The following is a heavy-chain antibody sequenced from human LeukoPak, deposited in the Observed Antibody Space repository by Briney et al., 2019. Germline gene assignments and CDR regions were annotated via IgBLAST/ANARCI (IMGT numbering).Heavy chain of an antibody. CDR2: IYYSGST. CDR3: GGGGDFGIGPAGRRYDAFDI. CDR1: GGSISSGGYY. J-gene: IGHJ3*02. V-gene: IGHV4-31*03. Sequence: SQTLSLTCTVSGGSISSGGYYWSWIRQHPGKGLEWIGYIYYSGSTYYNPSLKSRVTISVDTSKNQFSLKLSSVTAADTAVDFWGGGGDFGIGPAGRRYDAFDIWGQGTMVTVSS. D-gene: IGHD2-2*01.